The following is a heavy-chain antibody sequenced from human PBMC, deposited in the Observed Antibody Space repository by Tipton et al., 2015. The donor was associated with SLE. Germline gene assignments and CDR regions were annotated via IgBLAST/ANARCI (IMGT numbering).Heavy chain of an antibody. CDR2: INPNSGGT. Sequence: QLVQSGAEVKKPGASVKVSCKASGYTFTDYYIHWVRQAPGQGLEWMGWINPNSGGTNYAQQFQGRVTMTRDTSISTAYMELGRLRFDDTAVYYCARGSPPLGVVIIWFFDYWGQGTLVTVSS. D-gene: IGHD3-3*01. V-gene: IGHV1-2*02. CDR3: ARGSPPLGVVIIWFFDY. CDR1: GYTFTDYY. J-gene: IGHJ4*02.